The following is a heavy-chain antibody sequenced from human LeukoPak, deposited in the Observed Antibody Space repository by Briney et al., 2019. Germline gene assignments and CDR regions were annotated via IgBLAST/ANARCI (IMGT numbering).Heavy chain of an antibody. CDR3: ARHPLASTSWQGFDP. CDR1: GYSFTSYW. D-gene: IGHD2-2*01. J-gene: IGHJ5*02. Sequence: GESLKISCKGSGYSFTSYWIGWVRQMPGKGLEWMGIIYPGYSDTRYSPSFQGQVTISADKSISTAYLQWSSLKASDTAMYYCARHPLASTSWQGFDPWGQGTLVTVSS. V-gene: IGHV5-51*01. CDR2: IYPGYSDT.